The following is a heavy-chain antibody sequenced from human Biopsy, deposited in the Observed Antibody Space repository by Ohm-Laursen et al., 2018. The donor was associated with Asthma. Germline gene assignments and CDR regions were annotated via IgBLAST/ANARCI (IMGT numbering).Heavy chain of an antibody. V-gene: IGHV4-39*01. Sequence: SETLSLTCTVSGGSISSGTNYWSWIRQPPGKGLEWIGSISYTGNTDIPSLRSRVTLSVDTSKNNFSLKLTSVTAADTAVFYCARHWNWGSFFDYWGQGMLVAVSS. J-gene: IGHJ4*02. D-gene: IGHD7-27*01. CDR3: ARHWNWGSFFDY. CDR1: GGSISSGTNY. CDR2: ISYTGNT.